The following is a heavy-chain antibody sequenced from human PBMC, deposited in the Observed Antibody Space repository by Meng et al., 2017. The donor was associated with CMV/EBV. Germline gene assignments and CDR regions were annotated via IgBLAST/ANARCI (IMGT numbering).Heavy chain of an antibody. V-gene: IGHV3-30*04. CDR1: GFTFSSYA. D-gene: IGHD6-19*01. Sequence: GGSLRLSCAASGFTFSSYAMHWVRQAPGKGLEWVAVISYDGSNKYYADSVKGRFTISRDNAKNSLYLQMNSLRAEDTAVYYCAREGEEGAVAVGPYYFDYWGQGTLVTVSS. J-gene: IGHJ4*02. CDR3: AREGEEGAVAVGPYYFDY. CDR2: ISYDGSNK.